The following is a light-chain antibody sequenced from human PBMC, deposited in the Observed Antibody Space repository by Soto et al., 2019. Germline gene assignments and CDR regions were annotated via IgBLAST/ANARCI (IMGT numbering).Light chain of an antibody. CDR1: QSVSSD. CDR2: GAS. CDR3: QQYNNWPRT. J-gene: IGKJ1*01. Sequence: EIVMTQYPATRSVSPGERATLSCMASQSVSSDLAWYHQKPGQAPRLLIYGASTRATGIPARFSGSGSGTEFTLTINSLQSEDFAVYYCQQYNNWPRTFGQGTKVDIK. V-gene: IGKV3-15*01.